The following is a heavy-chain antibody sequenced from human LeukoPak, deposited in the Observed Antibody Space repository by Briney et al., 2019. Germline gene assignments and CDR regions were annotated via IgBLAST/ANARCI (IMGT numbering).Heavy chain of an antibody. J-gene: IGHJ6*02. D-gene: IGHD6-13*01. CDR3: ARAPRSSSWYWGDYYYYGMDV. CDR2: INPKSGGT. V-gene: IGHV1-2*04. Sequence: ASVTVSCKASGYTFTGYYMHWVRQAPGQGREWMGWINPKSGGTNYAQKFQGWVTMTRDTSISTAYMELSRLRSDDTAVYYCARAPRSSSWYWGDYYYYGMDVWGQGTTVTVSS. CDR1: GYTFTGYY.